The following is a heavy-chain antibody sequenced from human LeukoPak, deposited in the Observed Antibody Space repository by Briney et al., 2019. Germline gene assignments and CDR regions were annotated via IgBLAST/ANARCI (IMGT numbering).Heavy chain of an antibody. CDR2: IYHSGST. J-gene: IGHJ3*02. D-gene: IGHD3-22*01. V-gene: IGHV4-4*02. Sequence: PSETLSLTCAVSGGSISSSNWWSWVRQPPGKGLEWIGEIYHSGSTNYNPSLKSRVTISVDKSKNQFSLKLSSVTAADTAVYYCAVGYYDSSGYTDAFDIWGQGTMVTVSS. CDR3: AVGYYDSSGYTDAFDI. CDR1: GGSISSSNW.